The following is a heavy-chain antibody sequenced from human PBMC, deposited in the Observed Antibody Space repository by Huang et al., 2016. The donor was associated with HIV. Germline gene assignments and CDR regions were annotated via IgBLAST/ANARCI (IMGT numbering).Heavy chain of an antibody. D-gene: IGHD3-16*01. CDR2: IIPWFRAP. V-gene: IGHV1-69*01. CDR3: AMSLRYQYDSRSYWGRYFDY. Sequence: QVQLEQSGPAVRKPGSSVKVSCQASGGSFSDQIISWVRQAPGQRFEWMGGIIPWFRAPAYAKEFKGRVTMTADESTATIYMELNSLTSEDTAVYYCAMSLRYQYDSRSYWGRYFDYWGQGTLVTVSS. CDR1: GGSFSDQI. J-gene: IGHJ4*02.